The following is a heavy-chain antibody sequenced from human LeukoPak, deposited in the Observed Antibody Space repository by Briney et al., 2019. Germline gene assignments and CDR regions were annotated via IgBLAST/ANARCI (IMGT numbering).Heavy chain of an antibody. CDR1: GGSISSYY. Sequence: SETLSLTCTVSGGSISSYYWSWIRQPPGKGLEWIGYIYYSGSTNYNPSLKSRVTISVDTSKNQFSLKLSSVTAADTAVYYCVTYYDGSGYKWDYWGQGTLVTVSS. D-gene: IGHD3-22*01. J-gene: IGHJ4*02. CDR2: IYYSGST. V-gene: IGHV4-59*01. CDR3: VTYYDGSGYKWDY.